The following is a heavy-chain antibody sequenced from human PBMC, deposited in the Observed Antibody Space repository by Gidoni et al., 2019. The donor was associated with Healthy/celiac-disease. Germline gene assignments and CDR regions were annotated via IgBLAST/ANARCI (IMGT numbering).Heavy chain of an antibody. CDR2: INHSGST. CDR3: ARVGGMRRTMVRGVIDY. J-gene: IGHJ4*02. V-gene: IGHV4-34*01. Sequence: QVQLQQWGAGLLKPSETLSLTCAVYGGSFSGYYWSWIRQPPGKGLEWIGEINHSGSTNYNPSLKSRVTISVDTSKNQFSLKLSSVTAADTAVYYCARVGGMRRTMVRGVIDYWGQGTLVTVSS. D-gene: IGHD3-10*01. CDR1: GGSFSGYY.